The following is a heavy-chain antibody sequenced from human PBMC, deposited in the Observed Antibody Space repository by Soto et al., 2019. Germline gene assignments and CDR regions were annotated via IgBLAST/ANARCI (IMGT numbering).Heavy chain of an antibody. V-gene: IGHV4-30-2*01. CDR3: ARASSYYDSSGYYWTADAFDI. CDR2: IYHSGST. D-gene: IGHD3-22*01. Sequence: SETLSLTCAVSGGSISSGGYSWSWIRQPPGKGLEWIGYIYHSGSTYYNPSLKSRVTISVDRSKNQFSLKLSSVTSADTAVYYCARASSYYDSSGYYWTADAFDIWGQGTMVTV. J-gene: IGHJ3*02. CDR1: GGSISSGGYS.